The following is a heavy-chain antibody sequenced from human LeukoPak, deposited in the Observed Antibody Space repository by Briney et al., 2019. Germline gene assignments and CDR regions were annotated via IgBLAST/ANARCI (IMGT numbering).Heavy chain of an antibody. V-gene: IGHV1-3*01. CDR3: ARDRITMVRGVSLNWFDP. J-gene: IGHJ5*02. CDR2: INAGNGNT. Sequence: ASVKVSCKASGYTFTSYYMHWVRQAPGQRLEWMGWINAGNGNTKYSQKFQGRVTITRDTSASTAYMELSSLRSEDTAVYYCARDRITMVRGVSLNWFDPWGQGTLVTVSS. D-gene: IGHD3-10*01. CDR1: GYTFTSYY.